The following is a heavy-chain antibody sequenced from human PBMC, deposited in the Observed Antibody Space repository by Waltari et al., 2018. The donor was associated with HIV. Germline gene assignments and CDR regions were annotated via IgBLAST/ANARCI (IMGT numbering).Heavy chain of an antibody. CDR2: VGHGGNV. D-gene: IGHD2-21*01. Sequence: QAQLQQWGTGLLKPSEALSLTCAVYGATFNDYYWTWIRQLPGKGLEWMGEVGHGGNVHALPALGRCLSLATDASKNQFSLTLTSVAATDTGVYFCARGLQMTSYSSGNWLWEQMLSRYFFDVWGQGTRV. J-gene: IGHJ4*02. CDR3: ARGLQMTSYSSGNWLWEQMLSRYFFDV. CDR1: GATFNDYY. V-gene: IGHV4-34*01.